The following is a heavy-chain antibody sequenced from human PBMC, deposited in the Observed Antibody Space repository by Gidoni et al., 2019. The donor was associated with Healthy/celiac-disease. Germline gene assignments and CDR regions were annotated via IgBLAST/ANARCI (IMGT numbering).Heavy chain of an antibody. CDR3: ARGWGAVAGKVWFDP. D-gene: IGHD6-19*01. Sequence: QVQLQESGPGLVKPSQTLSLTCTVSGGSISSGSYYWSWIRQPAGKGLEWIGRIYTSGSTNYNPSLKSRVTISVDTSKNQFSLKLSSVTAADTAVYYCARGWGAVAGKVWFDPWGQGTLVTVSS. CDR1: GGSISSGSYY. J-gene: IGHJ5*02. CDR2: IYTSGST. V-gene: IGHV4-61*02.